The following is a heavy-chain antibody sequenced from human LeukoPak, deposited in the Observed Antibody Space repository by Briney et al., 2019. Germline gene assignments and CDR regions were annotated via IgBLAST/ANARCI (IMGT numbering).Heavy chain of an antibody. J-gene: IGHJ6*03. CDR3: ARHVVVVAATQDYYYMDV. CDR1: GYSFTSYW. CDR2: IYPGDSDT. V-gene: IGHV5-51*01. D-gene: IGHD2-15*01. Sequence: GESLKISCKGSGYSFTSYWIGWVRQMPGKGLEWMGIIYPGDSDTRYSPSFQGQVTISADKSISTAYLQWSSLKASDTAIYYCARHVVVVAATQDYYYMDVWGKGTTVTISS.